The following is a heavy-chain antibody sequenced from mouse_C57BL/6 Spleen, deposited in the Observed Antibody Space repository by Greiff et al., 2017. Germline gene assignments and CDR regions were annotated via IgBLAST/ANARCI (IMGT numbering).Heavy chain of an antibody. J-gene: IGHJ4*01. D-gene: IGHD3-2*02. CDR1: GFSLTSYG. Sequence: VKLMESGPGLVQPSQSLSITCTVSGFSLTSYGVNWVRQSPGKGLEWLGVIWSGGSTDYNAAFISRRSISKDNTKSQVFFKMNSLQADDTAIYYCARKGSGYGYAMDYWGQGTSVTVSS. CDR2: IWSGGST. CDR3: ARKGSGYGYAMDY. V-gene: IGHV2-2*01.